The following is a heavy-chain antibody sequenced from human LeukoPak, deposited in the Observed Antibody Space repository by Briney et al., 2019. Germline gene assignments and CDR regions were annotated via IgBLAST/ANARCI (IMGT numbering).Heavy chain of an antibody. CDR1: GGSITSSSHY. CDR2: IYYSGDT. Sequence: SETLSLTCTVSGGSITSSSHYWDWIRQPPGKGLEWVGSIYYSGDTYSNPSLKSRVTISVDTSRSQFSLSLSSLTAADTAVYYCASRERWGQGTLVTVSS. CDR3: ASRER. J-gene: IGHJ4*02. V-gene: IGHV4-39*01.